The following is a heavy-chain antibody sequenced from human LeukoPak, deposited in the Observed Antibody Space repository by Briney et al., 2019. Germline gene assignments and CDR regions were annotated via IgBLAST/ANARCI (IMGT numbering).Heavy chain of an antibody. CDR1: GFTFSNYN. J-gene: IGHJ3*01. Sequence: PGGSLRLSCAASGFTFSNYNMNWVRQAPGKGLEWVSYISSSSTIYYADSVKGRFTISRDNAKNSLWLQMNSLRAEDTAVYYCAKGHIVGATRDWGQGTMVTVSS. D-gene: IGHD1-26*01. CDR3: AKGHIVGATRD. CDR2: ISSSSTI. V-gene: IGHV3-69-1*01.